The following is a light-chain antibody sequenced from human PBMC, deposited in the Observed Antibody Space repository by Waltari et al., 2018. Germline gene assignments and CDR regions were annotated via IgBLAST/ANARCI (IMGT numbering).Light chain of an antibody. Sequence: QSALTQPASVSGSPGEAITISCTGTSNDVGAYNYVSWYQQVPGKAPKLIIFDVSKRPSGISHRFSGSKSGNTASLTISGLQVEDEAYYYCNSNITSSAPHVIFGGGTKLTVL. V-gene: IGLV2-14*03. J-gene: IGLJ2*01. CDR2: DVS. CDR3: NSNITSSAPHVI. CDR1: SNDVGAYNY.